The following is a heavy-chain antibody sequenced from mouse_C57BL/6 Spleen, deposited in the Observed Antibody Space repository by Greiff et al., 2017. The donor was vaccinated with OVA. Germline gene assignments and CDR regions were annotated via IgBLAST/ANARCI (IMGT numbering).Heavy chain of an antibody. CDR1: GYSITSGYY. J-gene: IGHJ2*01. CDR3: ARGTAQDY. Sequence: EVKLMESGPGLVKPSQSLSLTCSVTGYSITSGYYWNWIRQFPGNKLEWMGYISYDGSNNYNPSLKNRISITRDTSKNQFFLKLNSVTTEDTATYYCARGTAQDYWGQGTTLTVSS. V-gene: IGHV3-6*01. D-gene: IGHD3-2*02. CDR2: ISYDGSN.